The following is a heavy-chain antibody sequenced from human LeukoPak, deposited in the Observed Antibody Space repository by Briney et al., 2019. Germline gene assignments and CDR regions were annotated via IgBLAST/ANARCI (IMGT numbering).Heavy chain of an antibody. Sequence: ASVKLTCKASGYSFTSYGISWVREAHGRGLEWVGYISAYDGETRYAQKFHGRVTLTTDTTTGTVYMEMRRLRSDDTAVYYCARGVKNYFDFWGQGTLVTVSS. D-gene: IGHD2/OR15-2a*01. J-gene: IGHJ4*02. CDR3: ARGVKNYFDF. V-gene: IGHV1-18*01. CDR2: ISAYDGET. CDR1: GYSFTSYG.